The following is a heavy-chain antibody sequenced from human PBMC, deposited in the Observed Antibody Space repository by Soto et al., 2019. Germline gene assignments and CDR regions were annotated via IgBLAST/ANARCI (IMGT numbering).Heavy chain of an antibody. J-gene: IGHJ3*02. V-gene: IGHV3-23*01. CDR3: AKDRIAAAAPGSAFDI. CDR2: ISGSGGST. CDR1: GFTFSSYA. D-gene: IGHD6-13*01. Sequence: GGSLRLSCAASGFTFSSYAMSWVRQAPGKGLEWVSAISGSGGSTYYADSVKGRFTISRDNSKNTLYLQMNSLRAEDTAVYYCAKDRIAAAAPGSAFDIWGQGTMVTVS.